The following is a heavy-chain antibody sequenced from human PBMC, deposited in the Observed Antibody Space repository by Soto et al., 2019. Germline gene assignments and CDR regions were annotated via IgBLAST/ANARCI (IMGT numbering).Heavy chain of an antibody. Sequence: GGSLRLSCVTSRFSFNTFAMSWVRQAPGKGLEWVSAINGGGENTYYADSVKGRFTISRDNSKNTLYLQMNSLRAENTAVYYCAKDREWRATGGFDYWGQGTLVTVSS. CDR2: INGGGENT. D-gene: IGHD3-3*01. V-gene: IGHV3-23*01. CDR1: RFSFNTFA. J-gene: IGHJ4*02. CDR3: AKDREWRATGGFDY.